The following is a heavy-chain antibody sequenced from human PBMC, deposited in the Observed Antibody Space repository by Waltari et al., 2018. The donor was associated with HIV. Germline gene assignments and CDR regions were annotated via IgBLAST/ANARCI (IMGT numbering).Heavy chain of an antibody. Sequence: EVQLVESGGGLVKPGGSLRLSCAASGFTFSTYSMNWVRQAPGKGLEWVSSISSSSTYIYYADSVKGRFTISRDNAKNSLYLQMKSLRAEDTAVYYCARGGRLSTREYCYGDCYYEDYWGQGTLVTVSS. V-gene: IGHV3-21*01. CDR3: ARGGRLSTREYCYGDCYYEDY. CDR2: ISSSSTYI. D-gene: IGHD2-21*02. CDR1: GFTFSTYS. J-gene: IGHJ4*02.